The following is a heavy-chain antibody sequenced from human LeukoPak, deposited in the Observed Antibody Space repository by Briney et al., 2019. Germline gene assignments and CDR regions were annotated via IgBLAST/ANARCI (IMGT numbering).Heavy chain of an antibody. Sequence: PGGSLRLSCAASGFSFSAYWMHGVRQAPGKGLMWVSRIEGDGSSTNYADSVKGRFTISRDNAKNTLYLEMNSLRAEDTAVYYCAGDPSYSSGWYDYWGQGTLVTVSS. V-gene: IGHV3-74*01. J-gene: IGHJ4*02. D-gene: IGHD6-19*01. CDR2: IEGDGSST. CDR1: GFSFSAYW. CDR3: AGDPSYSSGWYDY.